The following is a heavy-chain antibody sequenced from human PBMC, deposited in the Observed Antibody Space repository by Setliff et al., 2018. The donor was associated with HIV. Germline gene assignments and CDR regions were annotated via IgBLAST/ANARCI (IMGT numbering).Heavy chain of an antibody. Sequence: SETLSLTCTVSGGSISSHYWSWIRQPPGKGLEWIGYMHYSGSTNYNPSLKSRVTISVDASRNQFSLRLSSVTAADTAVYYCASSKSSGWYRNWFDPWGQGTLVTVSS. D-gene: IGHD6-19*01. CDR1: GGSISSHY. V-gene: IGHV4-59*08. J-gene: IGHJ5*02. CDR3: ASSKSSGWYRNWFDP. CDR2: MHYSGST.